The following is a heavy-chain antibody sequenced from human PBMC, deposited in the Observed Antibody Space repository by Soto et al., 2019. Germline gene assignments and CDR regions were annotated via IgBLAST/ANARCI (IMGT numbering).Heavy chain of an antibody. V-gene: IGHV4-59*01. CDR2: IYYSGST. CDR1: GGSISSYY. D-gene: IGHD2-15*01. J-gene: IGHJ6*02. CDR3: AREGYGSGYYYYYGMDV. Sequence: QVQLQESGPGLVKPSETLSLTCTVSGGSISSYYWSWIRQPPGKGLEWIGYIYYSGSTNYNPSLKSRVTISVDTSKNQFSLKLSSVTAADTAVYYCAREGYGSGYYYYYGMDVWGQGTTVTVSS.